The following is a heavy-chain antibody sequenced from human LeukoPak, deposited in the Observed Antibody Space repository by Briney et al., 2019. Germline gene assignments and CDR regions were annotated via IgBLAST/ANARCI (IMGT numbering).Heavy chain of an antibody. CDR2: ISGSGGST. V-gene: IGHV3-23*01. CDR1: GFTFSSYA. CDR3: AKTYSSSLLRSGTIDY. D-gene: IGHD6-13*01. Sequence: GGSLRLSCAASGFTFSSYAMSWVRQAPGKGLEWVSAISGSGGSTYYADSVKGRFTISRDNSKNTLYLQMNSLRAEDTAVYYCAKTYSSSLLRSGTIDYWGQGTLVTVSS. J-gene: IGHJ4*02.